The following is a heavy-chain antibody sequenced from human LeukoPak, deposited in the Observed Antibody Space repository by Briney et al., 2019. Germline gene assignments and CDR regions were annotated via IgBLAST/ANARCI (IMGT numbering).Heavy chain of an antibody. CDR3: ARDRYYDFWSGYYTEAEKYYYYMDV. Sequence: GGSLRLSCAASGFTFDDYGMSWVRQAPGKGLEWVANIKQDGSEKYYVDSVKGRFTISRDNAKNSLYLQMNSLRAEDTAVYYCARDRYYDFWSGYYTEAEKYYYYMDVWGKGTTVTVSS. CDR2: IKQDGSEK. CDR1: GFTFDDYG. D-gene: IGHD3-3*01. J-gene: IGHJ6*03. V-gene: IGHV3-7*01.